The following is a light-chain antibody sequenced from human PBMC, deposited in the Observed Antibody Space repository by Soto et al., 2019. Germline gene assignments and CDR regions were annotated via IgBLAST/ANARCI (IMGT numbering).Light chain of an antibody. CDR2: DAS. CDR3: QPRWLT. CDR1: QSVSSY. V-gene: IGKV3-11*01. Sequence: VLTQPASVSGSPGQSITISCRASQSVSSYLAWYQQKPGQAPRLLIYDASNRATGIPARFSGSGSGTDFTLTISSLEPEDFAVYYCQPRWLTFGGGTKV. J-gene: IGKJ4*01.